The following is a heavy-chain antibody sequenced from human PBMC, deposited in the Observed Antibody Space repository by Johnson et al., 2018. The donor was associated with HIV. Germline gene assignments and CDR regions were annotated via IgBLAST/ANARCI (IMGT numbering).Heavy chain of an antibody. Sequence: VQLVESGGGLIQPGGSLRLSCAASGFTVSSNYMSWVREAPGKGLEWVAFIRYDGSNKYYAVSVKGRFTISRENSKNTLFLQMNSLRAEDTAVYYCAKDRGPIVVVVAAIDAFDIWGQGTMVTVSS. D-gene: IGHD2-15*01. CDR2: IRYDGSNK. V-gene: IGHV3-30*02. CDR3: AKDRGPIVVVVAAIDAFDI. J-gene: IGHJ3*02. CDR1: GFTVSSNY.